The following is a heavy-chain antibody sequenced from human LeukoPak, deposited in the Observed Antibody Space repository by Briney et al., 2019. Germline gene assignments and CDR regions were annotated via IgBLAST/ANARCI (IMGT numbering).Heavy chain of an antibody. D-gene: IGHD6-19*01. J-gene: IGHJ4*02. CDR3: ARVGIAVAGKEDYFDY. CDR2: ISSSGSTI. Sequence: GGSLRLSCAASGFTFSSYEMNWVRQAPGKGLEWVSYISSSGSTIYYADSVKGRFTTSRDNAKNSLYLQMNSLRAEDTAVYYCARVGIAVAGKEDYFDYWGQGTLVTVSS. V-gene: IGHV3-48*03. CDR1: GFTFSSYE.